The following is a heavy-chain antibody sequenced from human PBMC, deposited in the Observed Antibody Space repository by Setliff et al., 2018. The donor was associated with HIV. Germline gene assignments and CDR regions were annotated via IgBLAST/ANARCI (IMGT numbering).Heavy chain of an antibody. Sequence: RGESLKISCKASGYIFNTSWVGWVRQMPGRGLEWMGIIYPIDSDTKYSPSFWGRVTISVDKSTNTAYLHWNSLRPADTAMYYCGRSGKSGELYAYWGQGTQVTVSS. J-gene: IGHJ4*02. D-gene: IGHD3-10*01. CDR3: GRSGKSGELYAY. V-gene: IGHV5-51*01. CDR2: IYPIDSDT. CDR1: GYIFNTSW.